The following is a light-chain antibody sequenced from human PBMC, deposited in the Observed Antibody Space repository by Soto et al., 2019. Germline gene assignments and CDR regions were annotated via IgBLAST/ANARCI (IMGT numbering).Light chain of an antibody. CDR1: SSDIGTYDY. CDR3: SSYTNSGTLVV. V-gene: IGLV2-14*03. J-gene: IGLJ2*01. CDR2: NVS. Sequence: QSALTQPASVSGSPGQSITISCTGTSSDIGTYDYVSWYQQHPGKGPKLIIYNVSNRPSGASNRFSGSKSGNAASLTISGLRAEDEADYYCSSYTNSGTLVVFGGGTQLTVL.